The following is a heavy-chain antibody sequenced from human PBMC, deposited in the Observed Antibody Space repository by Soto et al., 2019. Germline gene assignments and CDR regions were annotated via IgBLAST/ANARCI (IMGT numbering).Heavy chain of an antibody. CDR1: GYTFTNYG. CDR2: FNPKNGNT. D-gene: IGHD3-10*01. Sequence: ASVKVSCQASGYTFTNYGINWLRQARGQGIEWMGWFNPKNGNTNYAQTFEGRLTLTTDTSTSTAFMELSNLRSDDTAFYYCARVNFGETFDSLGQGTLVTVSS. V-gene: IGHV1-18*01. CDR3: ARVNFGETFDS. J-gene: IGHJ4*02.